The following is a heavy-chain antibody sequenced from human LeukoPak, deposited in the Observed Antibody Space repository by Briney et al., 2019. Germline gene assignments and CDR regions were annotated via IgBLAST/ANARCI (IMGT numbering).Heavy chain of an antibody. Sequence: PSGTLSLTCTVSGGSLNTNTWWSWVRQPPGKGLEWTGEVFHSGSTNYNPPLESRLSTSMYKSNNRSPLKLSSVTAADTAVYYCARGQKYRSGYTVTELGSGYFDYWGQGTLVTVSS. CDR3: ARGQKYRSGYTVTELGSGYFDY. D-gene: IGHD5-18*01. V-gene: IGHV4-4*02. CDR2: VFHSGST. J-gene: IGHJ4*02. CDR1: GGSLNTNTW.